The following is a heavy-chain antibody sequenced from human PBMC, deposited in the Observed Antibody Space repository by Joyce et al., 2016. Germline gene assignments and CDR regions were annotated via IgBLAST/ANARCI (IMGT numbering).Heavy chain of an antibody. CDR1: GFNFGKNA. J-gene: IGHJ5*01. CDR3: TKEACRLSAAGIPLDS. CDR2: CSCSVINA. V-gene: IGHV3-23*01. Sequence: EVQLLEAGGGLVQPGGSLRLSCVASGFNFGKNAMTWVRQAPGKGLEWFLSCSCSVINASDADSVKGRFTISRDNSENTLFLQMSSLRAEDTAIYYCTKEACRLSAAGIPLDSWGQGTLVTVSS. D-gene: IGHD6-13*01.